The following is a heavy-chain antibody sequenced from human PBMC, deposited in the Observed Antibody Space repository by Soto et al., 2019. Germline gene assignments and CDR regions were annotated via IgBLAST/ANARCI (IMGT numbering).Heavy chain of an antibody. D-gene: IGHD6-19*01. CDR1: GFTFTSSA. CDR2: IVVGSGNT. Sequence: WKASGFTFTSSAVQWVRQARGQRLEWIGWIVVGSGNTNYAQKFQEGVTITRDMSTSTAYMELSSLRSEATAVYYCAADRLSAGAVPEHSVHRG. V-gene: IGHV1-58*01. J-gene: IGHJ1*01. CDR3: AADRLSAGAVPEHSVH.